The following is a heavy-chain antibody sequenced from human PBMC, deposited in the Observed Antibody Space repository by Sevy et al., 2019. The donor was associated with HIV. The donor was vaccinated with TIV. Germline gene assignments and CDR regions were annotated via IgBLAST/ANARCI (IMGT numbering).Heavy chain of an antibody. CDR2: ISYSANA. Sequence: SETLSLSCTVSGGYIATNYWSWIRQSPGKGLEWIGHISYSANANYNPSLKSRVAMSIDTSKNQFSLKVTSVTAADTAVYYCAKSRSYPRDSADAFALWGQGTMVTVSS. CDR1: GGYIATNY. V-gene: IGHV4-59*01. J-gene: IGHJ3*01. D-gene: IGHD2-21*01. CDR3: AKSRSYPRDSADAFAL.